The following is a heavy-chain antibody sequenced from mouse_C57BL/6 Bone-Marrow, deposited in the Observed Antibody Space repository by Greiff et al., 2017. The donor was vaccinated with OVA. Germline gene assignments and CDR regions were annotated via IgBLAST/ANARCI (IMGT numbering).Heavy chain of an antibody. V-gene: IGHV1-69*01. CDR2: IDPSDSYT. J-gene: IGHJ2*01. CDR1: GYTFTSYW. CDR3: ARSDDYFDY. Sequence: QVQLQQPGAELVMPGASVKLSCKASGYTFTSYWMHWVKQRPGQGLEWIGEIDPSDSYTNYNQKFKGKSTLTVDKSSSTAYMQLSSLTSEDSAVXYCARSDDYFDYWGKGTTLTVSS.